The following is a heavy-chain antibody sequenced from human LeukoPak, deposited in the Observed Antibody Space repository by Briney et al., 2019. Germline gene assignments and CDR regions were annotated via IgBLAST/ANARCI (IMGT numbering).Heavy chain of an antibody. Sequence: ASVKFSCKASGYTFTSYAMHWVRQAPGQRLEWMGWINAGNGNTKYSQKFQGRVTITRDTSASTAYMELSSLRSEDTAVYYCARGPYYYDSSGSLLSGWFDPWGQGTLVTVSS. CDR1: GYTFTSYA. D-gene: IGHD3-22*01. CDR2: INAGNGNT. V-gene: IGHV1-3*01. J-gene: IGHJ5*02. CDR3: ARGPYYYDSSGSLLSGWFDP.